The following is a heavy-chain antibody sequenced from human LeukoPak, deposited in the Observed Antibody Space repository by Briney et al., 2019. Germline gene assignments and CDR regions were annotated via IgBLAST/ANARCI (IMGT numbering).Heavy chain of an antibody. Sequence: SETLSLTCTVSGGSISSSSYYWGWIRQPPGKGLEWIGSIYYSGSTYYNPSLKSRVTISVDTSKNQFSLKLSSVTAADTAVYYCASTQRYGWFDPWGQGTLVTVSS. CDR3: ASTQRYGWFDP. V-gene: IGHV4-39*07. CDR1: GGSISSSSYY. CDR2: IYYSGST. J-gene: IGHJ5*02. D-gene: IGHD1-1*01.